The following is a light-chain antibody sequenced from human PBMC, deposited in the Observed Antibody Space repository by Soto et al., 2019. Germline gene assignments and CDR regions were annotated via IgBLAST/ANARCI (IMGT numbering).Light chain of an antibody. CDR2: GAS. CDR3: QQYGSSPWT. V-gene: IGKV3-20*01. J-gene: IGKJ1*01. CDR1: QSVSSTY. Sequence: EIVLTQSPGTRSLSQGEGATLSCRASQSVSSTYFAWYQQKPGQAPRLLIYGASSRATGIPDRFSGSGSGTDFTLTISRLEPEDFAVYYCQQYGSSPWTFGQGTKVETK.